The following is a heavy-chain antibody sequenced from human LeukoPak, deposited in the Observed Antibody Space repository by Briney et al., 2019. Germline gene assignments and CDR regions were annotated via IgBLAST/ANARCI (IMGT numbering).Heavy chain of an antibody. V-gene: IGHV3-23*01. CDR3: AKDGSSSSDFAY. D-gene: IGHD6-6*01. CDR1: GFTFSSYA. J-gene: IGHJ4*02. Sequence: GGSLRLSCAASGFTFSSYAMSWVRQAPGKGPEWVSAISGSGGSTYYADSVKGRFTISRDNSKNTLYLQMNSRIAEDTAVYYCAKDGSSSSDFAYWGQGTLVTVSS. CDR2: ISGSGGST.